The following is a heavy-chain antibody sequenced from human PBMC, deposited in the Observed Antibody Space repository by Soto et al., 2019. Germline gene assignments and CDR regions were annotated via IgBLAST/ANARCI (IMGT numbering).Heavy chain of an antibody. CDR2: IDPSDSYI. J-gene: IGHJ6*02. CDR3: AGLGDCSGGSCFSRYYYHGMDV. V-gene: IGHV5-10-1*01. D-gene: IGHD2-15*01. CDR1: GYSLATYW. Sequence: GESLKISCKSSGYSLATYWITWVRQMPGKGLEWMGRIDPSDSYINYSPSFQGRVTISADKSLNTAYLQWSSLEASDTAMYYCAGLGDCSGGSCFSRYYYHGMDVWGQGTTVTVSS.